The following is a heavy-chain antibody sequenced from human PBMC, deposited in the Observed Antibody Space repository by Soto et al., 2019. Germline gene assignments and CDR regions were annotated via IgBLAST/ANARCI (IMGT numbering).Heavy chain of an antibody. CDR2: ISGSGGST. D-gene: IGHD2-2*01. Sequence: GGSLRLSCAASGFTFSSYAMSWVRQAPGKGLEWVSAISGSGGSTYYADSVKGRFTISRDNSKNTLYLQMNSLRAEDTAVYYCAKLDCSSTSCTNYCYYYYMDVWGKGTTVTVSS. V-gene: IGHV3-23*01. J-gene: IGHJ6*03. CDR1: GFTFSSYA. CDR3: AKLDCSSTSCTNYCYYYYMDV.